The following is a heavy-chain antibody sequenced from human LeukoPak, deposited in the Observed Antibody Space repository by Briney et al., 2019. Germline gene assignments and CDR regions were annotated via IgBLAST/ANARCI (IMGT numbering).Heavy chain of an antibody. Sequence: SVKVSCKASGYTFTSYDINWVRQATGQGLEWMGGIIPIFGTANYAQKFQGRVTITTDESTSTAYMELSSLRSEDTAVYYCAASETSFWDYYDSSGYPYYMDVWGKGTTVTVSS. J-gene: IGHJ6*03. V-gene: IGHV1-69*05. CDR2: IIPIFGTA. CDR1: GYTFTSYD. D-gene: IGHD3-22*01. CDR3: AASETSFWDYYDSSGYPYYMDV.